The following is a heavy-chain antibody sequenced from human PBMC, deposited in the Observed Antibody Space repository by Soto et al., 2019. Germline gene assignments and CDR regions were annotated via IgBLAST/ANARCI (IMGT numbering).Heavy chain of an antibody. CDR3: SRDIPLLNDILNFYYYGMAV. CDR2: ISSSSIYI. J-gene: IGHJ6*02. CDR1: GFTFSSYS. Sequence: EVQLVESGGGLVKPGGSLRLSCAASGFTFSSYSMNWVRQAPGKGLEWVSSISSSSIYIYYADSVKGRFTISRDNANTSRYLRMTSLIAEDTAVYYGSRDIPLLNDILNFYYYGMAVWGQGTTVTFSS. V-gene: IGHV3-21*01. D-gene: IGHD3-9*01.